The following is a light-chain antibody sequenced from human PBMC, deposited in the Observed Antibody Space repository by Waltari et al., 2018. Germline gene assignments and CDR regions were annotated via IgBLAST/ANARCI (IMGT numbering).Light chain of an antibody. J-gene: IGKJ1*01. CDR3: QQYDISPKT. V-gene: IGKV3-20*01. CDR2: GAS. CDR1: QSVSGY. Sequence: EIVLTQSPGILSLSPGERATLSCRASQSVSGYLAWYQQKPGQAPRLLIYGASSRATGIPDRFSGSGSGTDFILTISRLEPEDLAVYFCQQYDISPKTFGQGTKVEIK.